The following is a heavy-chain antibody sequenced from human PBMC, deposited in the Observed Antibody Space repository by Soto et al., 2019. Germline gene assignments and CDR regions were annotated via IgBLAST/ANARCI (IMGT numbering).Heavy chain of an antibody. Sequence: EVQLLEAGGDLVQPGGSLRLSCAGSGFTFRSYHMTWGRRPPGKGLEWVSSTDYGGDRTYYADSVRGRFTISRDNSKNTLYLQMNSLMDVDTAVYYCAIDATVEVSADDYWGQGTLVSVSS. CDR3: AIDATVEVSADDY. J-gene: IGHJ4*02. V-gene: IGHV3-23*01. D-gene: IGHD2-15*01. CDR1: GFTFRSYH. CDR2: TDYGGDRT.